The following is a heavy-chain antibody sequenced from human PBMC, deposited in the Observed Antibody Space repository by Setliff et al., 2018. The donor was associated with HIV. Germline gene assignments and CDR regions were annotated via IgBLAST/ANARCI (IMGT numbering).Heavy chain of an antibody. J-gene: IGHJ4*02. CDR2: ISYTGNT. CDR3: ANMGGRYVGYFES. V-gene: IGHV4-59*01. CDR1: GVSISYYH. Sequence: PSETLSLTCTVSGVSISYYHWSWIRQPPGKGLEWIGYISYTGNTNYDPSLASRVTMSIDTSKMQFSLKLTSVSAADTAVYSCANMGGRYVGYFESWGQGTLVTVSS. D-gene: IGHD3-16*01.